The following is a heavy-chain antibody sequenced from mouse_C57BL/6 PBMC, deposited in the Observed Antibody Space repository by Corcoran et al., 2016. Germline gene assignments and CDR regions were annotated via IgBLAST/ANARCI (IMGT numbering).Heavy chain of an antibody. J-gene: IGHJ2*01. V-gene: IGHV1-26*01. CDR3: ASRLTSGGY. Sequence: EVQLQQSGPELVKPGASVKISCKASGYTFTDYYMNWVKQSHGKSLEWIGDINPNNGGTSYNQKFKGKATLTVDKSSSTAYMELRSLTSEDSAVYYCASRLTSGGYWGQGTTLTVSS. CDR2: INPNNGGT. D-gene: IGHD1-1*01. CDR1: GYTFTDYY.